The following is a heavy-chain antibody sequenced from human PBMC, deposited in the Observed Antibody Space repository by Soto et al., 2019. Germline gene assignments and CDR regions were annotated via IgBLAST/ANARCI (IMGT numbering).Heavy chain of an antibody. CDR2: IKSNPNGGTI. V-gene: IGHV3-15*01. CDR1: GFTFSNAW. CDR3: TTDPFSYYYVWGTWKYYYMDV. J-gene: IGHJ6*03. D-gene: IGHD3-16*01. Sequence: GSLRLSCAASGFTFSNAWMSWVRQAPGKGLEWVGRIKSNPNGGTIEYAAPVKGRFTISRDDSKNTLFLQMNSLKTEDTAVYYCTTDPFSYYYVWGTWKYYYMDVWGIGTTVTVSS.